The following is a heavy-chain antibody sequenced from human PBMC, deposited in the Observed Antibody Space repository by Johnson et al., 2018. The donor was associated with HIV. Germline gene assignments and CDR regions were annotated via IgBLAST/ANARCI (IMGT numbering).Heavy chain of an antibody. CDR3: AGGGGSGKDAFDI. Sequence: MLLVESGGGVVQPGGSLRLSCAASGFTFSSYAMSWVRQAPGKGLEWVSAISGSSGSTYYADSVKGRFTISRDNSKNALFLEMDRLRAEDTAVYSWAGGGGSGKDAFDIWGQGTMVTVSS. CDR1: GFTFSSYA. J-gene: IGHJ3*02. CDR2: ISGSSGST. V-gene: IGHV3-23*04. D-gene: IGHD3-10*01.